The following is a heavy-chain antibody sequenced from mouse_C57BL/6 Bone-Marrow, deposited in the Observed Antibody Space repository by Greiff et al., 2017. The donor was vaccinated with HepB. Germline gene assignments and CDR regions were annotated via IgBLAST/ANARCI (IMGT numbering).Heavy chain of an antibody. D-gene: IGHD2-4*01. Sequence: EVHLVESGGGLVQPGGSMKLSCVASGFTFSNYWMNWVRQSPEKGLEWVAQIRLKSDNYATHYAESVKGRFTISRDDSKSSVYLQMKNLRAEDTVFYYCTGFYCDYDWWFAYWGQGTLVTVSA. CDR1: GFTFSNYW. CDR2: IRLKSDNYAT. V-gene: IGHV6-3*01. J-gene: IGHJ3*01. CDR3: TGFYCDYDWWFAY.